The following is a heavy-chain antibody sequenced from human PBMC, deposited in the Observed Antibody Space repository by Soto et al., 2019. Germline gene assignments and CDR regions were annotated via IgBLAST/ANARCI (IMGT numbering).Heavy chain of an antibody. CDR3: ARASGFPANWYDP. CDR1: GGSISSGGYS. CDR2: IYHSGST. Sequence: PSETLSLTCAVSGGSISSGGYSWSWIRQPPGKGLEWIGYIYHSGSTYYNLSLKSRVTISVDRSKNQFSLKLSSVTAADTAVYYCARASGFPANWYDPWGQGTLVTVS. D-gene: IGHD3-3*01. V-gene: IGHV4-30-2*01. J-gene: IGHJ5*02.